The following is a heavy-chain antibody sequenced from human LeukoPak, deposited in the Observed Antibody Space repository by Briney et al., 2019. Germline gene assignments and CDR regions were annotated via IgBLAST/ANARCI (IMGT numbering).Heavy chain of an antibody. Sequence: GGSLRLSCAASGFTFSSYEMNWVRQAPGKGLEWVANIKQDGSEKYYVDSVKGRFTISRENAKNSLYLQMNSLRAEDTAVYYCARDARAVGYWGQGTLVTVSS. CDR1: GFTFSSYE. V-gene: IGHV3-7*01. CDR2: IKQDGSEK. CDR3: ARDARAVGY. J-gene: IGHJ4*02. D-gene: IGHD2-15*01.